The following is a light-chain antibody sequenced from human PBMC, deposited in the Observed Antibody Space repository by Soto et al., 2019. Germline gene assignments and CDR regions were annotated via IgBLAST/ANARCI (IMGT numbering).Light chain of an antibody. J-gene: IGKJ1*01. Sequence: EIALTQSPGTLSLSPGERATLSCGASQSVSNNYLAWYQQKPGQAPRLLIYGASNRATGIPDRFSGSGSGTDFTLTISRLEPEDFAVYYCQQYGSSGTFGQGTKVDIK. V-gene: IGKV3-20*01. CDR2: GAS. CDR1: QSVSNNY. CDR3: QQYGSSGT.